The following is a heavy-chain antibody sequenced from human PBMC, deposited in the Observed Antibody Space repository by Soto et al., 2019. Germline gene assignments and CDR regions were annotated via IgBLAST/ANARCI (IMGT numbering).Heavy chain of an antibody. V-gene: IGHV4-30-4*01. CDR3: ARVTGGSGSHYYYYGMDV. D-gene: IGHD3-10*01. CDR1: GGSISSGDYY. CDR2: IYYGGST. J-gene: IGHJ6*02. Sequence: QVQLQESGPGLVKPSQTLSLTCTVSGGSISSGDYYWSWIRQPPGKGLEWIGYIYYGGSTYYNPSLKSRVTISVDTSKNQFSLKLSSVTAADTAVYYCARVTGGSGSHYYYYGMDVWGQGTTVTVSS.